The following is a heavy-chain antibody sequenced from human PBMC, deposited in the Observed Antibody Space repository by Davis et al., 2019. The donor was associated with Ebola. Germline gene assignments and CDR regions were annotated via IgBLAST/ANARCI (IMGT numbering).Heavy chain of an antibody. CDR3: ASGIQLWLVNY. Sequence: SVKVSCKASGYTFTSYGLSWVRQAPGQGLEWMGRIIPILGIANYAQKFQGRVTITADKSTSTAYMELSSLRSEDTAVYYCASGIQLWLVNYWGQGTLVTVSS. V-gene: IGHV1-69*04. J-gene: IGHJ4*02. D-gene: IGHD5-18*01. CDR1: GYTFTSYG. CDR2: IIPILGIA.